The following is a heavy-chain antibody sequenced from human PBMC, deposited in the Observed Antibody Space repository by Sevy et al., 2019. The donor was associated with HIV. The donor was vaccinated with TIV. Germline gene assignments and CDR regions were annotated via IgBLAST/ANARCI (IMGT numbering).Heavy chain of an antibody. V-gene: IGHV3-23*01. Sequence: GESLKISCAASGFTFRNYAMSWVRQAPGKGLEWVSAISGSGVSTYYADSVKGRFTISRDNSKNTLHLQMNSLRAEDTAVYYCAKDRPRCSEGPGYFDYWGQGTLVTVSS. CDR3: AKDRPRCSEGPGYFDY. CDR1: GFTFRNYA. CDR2: ISGSGVST. D-gene: IGHD6-25*01. J-gene: IGHJ4*02.